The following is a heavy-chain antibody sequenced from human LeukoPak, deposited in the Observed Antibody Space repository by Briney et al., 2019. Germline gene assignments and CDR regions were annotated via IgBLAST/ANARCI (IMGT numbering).Heavy chain of an antibody. CDR2: LVPSRGSP. J-gene: IGHJ4*02. Sequence: PGGSLRLSCAASGYTFTAFYIHWVRQAPGQGLEWMAKLVPSRGSPSYAQNFQGRVTVTSDTSTNTVHMELSSLTSDDSAVYYCARGAHQHSDSWGQGTLVSVSS. CDR1: GYTFTAFY. V-gene: IGHV1-46*01. CDR3: ARGAHQHSDS. D-gene: IGHD2-2*01.